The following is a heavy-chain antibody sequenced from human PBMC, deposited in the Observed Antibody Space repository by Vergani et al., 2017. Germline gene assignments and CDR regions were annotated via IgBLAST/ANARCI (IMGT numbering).Heavy chain of an antibody. V-gene: IGHV3-9*01. Sequence: EVQLVESGGGLVQPGRSLRLSCAASGFTFDDYAMHWVRQAPGKGLEWVSGISWNSGIIGYADSVKGRFTISRDTAKNSLYLQMNSLRAEYTALYYWSKDVYSYGHYYFDYWGQGTLVTVSS. CDR1: GFTFDDYA. D-gene: IGHD5-18*01. CDR3: SKDVYSYGHYYFDY. J-gene: IGHJ4*02. CDR2: ISWNSGII.